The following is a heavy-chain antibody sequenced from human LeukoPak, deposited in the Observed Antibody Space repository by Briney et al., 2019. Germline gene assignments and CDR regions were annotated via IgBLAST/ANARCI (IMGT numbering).Heavy chain of an antibody. V-gene: IGHV4-38-2*02. Sequence: PSETLSLTRTVSGYSISSGYYWGWIRQPPGKGLEWIGSIYHSGSTYYNPSLKSRVTISVDTSKNQFSLKLSSVTAADTAIYYCARASHQGETYFNAFDIWGRGTPVTVSS. CDR3: ARASHQGETYFNAFDI. CDR2: IYHSGST. J-gene: IGHJ3*02. D-gene: IGHD1-26*01. CDR1: GYSISSGYY.